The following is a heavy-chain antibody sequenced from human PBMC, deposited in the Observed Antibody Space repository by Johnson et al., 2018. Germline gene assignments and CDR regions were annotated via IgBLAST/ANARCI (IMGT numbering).Heavy chain of an antibody. CDR3: ARGLDAFDI. Sequence: VQLLESGGGLVQPGGSLRLSCAASGFTFSSYSMNWVRQAPGKGLEWVSYISSSSSTIYYADSVKGRFTISRDNAKNSLYLQMNSLRAEDTAVYYCARGLDAFDIWGQGTMVTVSS. J-gene: IGHJ3*02. CDR1: GFTFSSYS. CDR2: ISSSSSTI. V-gene: IGHV3-48*01.